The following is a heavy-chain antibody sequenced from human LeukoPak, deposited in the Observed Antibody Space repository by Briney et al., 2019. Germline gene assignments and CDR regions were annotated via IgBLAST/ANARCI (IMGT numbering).Heavy chain of an antibody. J-gene: IGHJ3*02. CDR1: GYTFNDYY. V-gene: IGHV1-2*02. CDR2: INPNTGTT. D-gene: IGHD6-19*01. CDR3: ARARDDQQWLVEFAFDI. Sequence: GASVKVSCKASGYTFNDYYMHWVRQAPGQGLEWMGWINPNTGTTNYAQKFQGRVTMTRDTSISTAYMELSRLRSDDTAVYYCARARDDQQWLVEFAFDIWGQGTMVTVSS.